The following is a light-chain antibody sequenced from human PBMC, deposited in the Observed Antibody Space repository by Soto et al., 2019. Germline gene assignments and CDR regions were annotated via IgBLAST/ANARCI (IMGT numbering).Light chain of an antibody. J-gene: IGLJ2*01. V-gene: IGLV7-43*01. CDR2: TTN. Sequence: QAVVTQEPSLTVSPGGTVTLTCASSTGAVTTGNYPSWFQQKPGQAPTTLIYTTNSRHSWTPARFSGSLLGGKAALTPSGVQPEDEADYYCLLYYGGAHLVFGGGTKVTVL. CDR3: LLYYGGAHLV. CDR1: TGAVTTGNY.